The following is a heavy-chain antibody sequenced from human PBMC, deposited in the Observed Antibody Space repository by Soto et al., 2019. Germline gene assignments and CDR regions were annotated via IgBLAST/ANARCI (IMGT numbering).Heavy chain of an antibody. CDR2: INHSGST. V-gene: IGHV4-34*01. D-gene: IGHD3-10*01. Sequence: PSETLSLTCAVYGGSFSGYYWSWIRQPPGKGLEWIGEINHSGSTNYNPSLKSRVTISVDTSKNQFSLKLSSVTAADTAVYYCARGRWSGYYYGSGSTFDYWGQGTLVTVSS. J-gene: IGHJ4*02. CDR1: GGSFSGYY. CDR3: ARGRWSGYYYGSGSTFDY.